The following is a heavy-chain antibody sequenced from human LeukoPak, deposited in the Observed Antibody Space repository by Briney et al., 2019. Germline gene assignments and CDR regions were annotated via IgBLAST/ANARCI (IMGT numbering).Heavy chain of an antibody. Sequence: PGGSLRLSCAASGFTFSSYAMSWVRPAPGQGLEWVSAISGSGGSTYYADSVKGRFTISRDNSKNTLYLQMNRLRAEDTAVYYCAKRGEYCSGGSCFPFDSWGQGTLVTVSS. CDR3: AKRGEYCSGGSCFPFDS. D-gene: IGHD2-15*01. V-gene: IGHV3-23*01. CDR1: GFTFSSYA. CDR2: ISGSGGST. J-gene: IGHJ5*01.